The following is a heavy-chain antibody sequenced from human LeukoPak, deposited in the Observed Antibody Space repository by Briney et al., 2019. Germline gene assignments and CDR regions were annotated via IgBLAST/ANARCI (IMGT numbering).Heavy chain of an antibody. CDR1: GGTFSSYA. J-gene: IGHJ6*03. Sequence: ASVKVSCKASGGTFSSYAISWVRQAPGQGLEWMGWINPNSGGTNYAQKFQGRVTMTRDTSISTAYMELSRLRSDDTAVYYCARDRIAAAQRYYYYYMDVWGKGTTVTISS. D-gene: IGHD6-13*01. V-gene: IGHV1-2*02. CDR2: INPNSGGT. CDR3: ARDRIAAAQRYYYYYMDV.